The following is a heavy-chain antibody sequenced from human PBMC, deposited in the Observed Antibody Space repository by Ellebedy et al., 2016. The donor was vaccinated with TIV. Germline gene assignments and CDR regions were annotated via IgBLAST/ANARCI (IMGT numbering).Heavy chain of an antibody. V-gene: IGHV3-48*01. CDR3: ARMLYSSGYSGDGGRVETSGMDV. CDR1: GFTFSSYS. J-gene: IGHJ6*02. D-gene: IGHD5-18*01. CDR2: IGSSSTTI. Sequence: GESLKISCAASGFTFSSYSMNWVRQAPGKGLEWVSYIGSSSTTIYYADSVKGRFTISRDNAKNSLYLQMNSLRAEDTAVYYCARMLYSSGYSGDGGRVETSGMDVWGQGTTVTVSS.